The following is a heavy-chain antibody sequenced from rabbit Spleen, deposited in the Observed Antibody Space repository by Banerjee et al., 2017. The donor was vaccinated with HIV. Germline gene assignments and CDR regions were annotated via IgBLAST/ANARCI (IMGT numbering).Heavy chain of an antibody. CDR1: GFSLSSNE. J-gene: IGHJ4*01. V-gene: IGHV1S29*01. D-gene: IGHD8-1*01. CDR2: ISTFGSA. CDR3: ARTGSSWSLNL. Sequence: QEQLVESGGGLVQPGGSLTLSCKASGFSLSSNELNWVRQAPGKGLEYIGWISTFGSAYYASWVNGRFSISRENTQNTVSLQMNSLTAADTATYFCARTGSSWSLNLWGPGTLVTVS.